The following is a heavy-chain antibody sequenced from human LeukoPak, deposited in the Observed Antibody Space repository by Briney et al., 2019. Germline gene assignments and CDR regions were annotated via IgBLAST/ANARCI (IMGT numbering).Heavy chain of an antibody. CDR3: ARGPDSSRWYYYMDV. CDR2: NYYSGST. CDR1: GASIRSYY. D-gene: IGHD6-13*01. V-gene: IGHV4-59*01. J-gene: IGHJ6*03. Sequence: SETLSLTCTVSGASIRSYYWSWIRQPPGKGLEWIGYNYYSGSTTYNPSLKSRVTISLDTSKNQFSLKLSSVTAADTAVYYCARGPDSSRWYYYMDVWGKGTTVTVSS.